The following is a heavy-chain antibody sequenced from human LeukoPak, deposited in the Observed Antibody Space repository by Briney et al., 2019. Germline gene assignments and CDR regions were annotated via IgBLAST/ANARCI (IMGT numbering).Heavy chain of an antibody. CDR2: ISGSGGST. CDR3: AKDMVRGVYYYYGMDV. D-gene: IGHD3-10*01. V-gene: IGHV3-23*01. J-gene: IGHJ6*02. CDR1: GFTFSSYA. Sequence: GGSLRLSCAASGFTFSSYAMSWVRQTPEKGLEWVSAISGSGGSTYYADSVKGRFTISRDNSKNTLYLQMNSLRAEDTAVYYCAKDMVRGVYYYYGMDVWGQGTTVTVSS.